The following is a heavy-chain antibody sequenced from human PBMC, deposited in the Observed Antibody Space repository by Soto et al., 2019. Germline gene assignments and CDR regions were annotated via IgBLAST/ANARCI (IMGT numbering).Heavy chain of an antibody. D-gene: IGHD3-16*01. CDR1: GGSISSGDYY. J-gene: IGHJ5*02. V-gene: IGHV4-30-4*01. Sequence: QVQLQESGPGLVKPSQTLSLTCTVSGGSISSGDYYWSWIRQPPGKGLEWIGFIYYSGGTYYQPSLKSRVTKSVDTAKNKFSLSLSSVTAADTAVYYCARASTGELWVYANWFDPWGPGTLVTVSS. CDR2: IYYSGGT. CDR3: ARASTGELWVYANWFDP.